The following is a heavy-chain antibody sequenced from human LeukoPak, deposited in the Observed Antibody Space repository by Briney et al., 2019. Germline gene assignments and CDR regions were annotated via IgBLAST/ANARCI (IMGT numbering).Heavy chain of an antibody. D-gene: IGHD3-16*01. CDR2: IDHSGST. CDR3: ARGRLGDFDY. J-gene: IGHJ4*02. V-gene: IGHV4-34*01. CDR1: GGSFSGYY. Sequence: PSETLSLTCAVYGGSFSGYYWSWIRQPPGKGLEWIGEIDHSGSTNYNPSLKSRVTISVDTSENQFSLKLSSVTAADTAVYYCARGRLGDFDYWGQGTLVTVSS.